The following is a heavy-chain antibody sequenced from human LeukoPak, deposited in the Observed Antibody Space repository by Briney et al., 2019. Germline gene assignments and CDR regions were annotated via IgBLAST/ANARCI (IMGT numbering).Heavy chain of an antibody. J-gene: IGHJ4*02. CDR2: ISGSGGST. Sequence: GGSLRLSCAASGFTFSSYAMSWVRQAPGKGLEWVSAISGSGGSTYYADSVKGRFTISRDNSKNTLYLQMNSLRAADTAVYYCAKSSLDFSSIKQWLVSFDYWGQGTLVTVSS. CDR1: GFTFSSYA. D-gene: IGHD6-19*01. CDR3: AKSSLDFSSIKQWLVSFDY. V-gene: IGHV3-23*01.